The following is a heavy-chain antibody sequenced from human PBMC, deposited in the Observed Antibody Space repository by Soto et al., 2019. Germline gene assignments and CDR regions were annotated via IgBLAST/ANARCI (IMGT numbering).Heavy chain of an antibody. CDR1: GFIFSSYT. D-gene: IGHD5-12*01. CDR3: ASVWLRDPMMY. J-gene: IGHJ4*02. Sequence: EVQLVESGGGLVKPGGSLRLSCAASGFIFSSYTMNWVRQAPGKGLEWVSSISASSTYIYYADSLKGRFTISRGNAYNSLNRETSSLSATATAVCYFASVWLRDPMMYWGQGPLVIVSS. CDR2: ISASSTYI. V-gene: IGHV3-21*01.